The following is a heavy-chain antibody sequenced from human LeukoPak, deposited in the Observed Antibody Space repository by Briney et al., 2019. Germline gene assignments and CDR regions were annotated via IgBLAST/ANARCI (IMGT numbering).Heavy chain of an antibody. CDR3: ARTKPPRDILTGYSYGMDV. V-gene: IGHV1-18*01. J-gene: IGHJ6*02. CDR1: GYTFTNYG. Sequence: ASVKVSCKASGYTFTNYGISWLRQAPGQGLEWMGWSNPYTGATHYAQKLQGRVTMTTDTFTSTVYMELSSLRSEDTAVYYCARTKPPRDILTGYSYGMDVWGQGTTVTVSS. CDR2: SNPYTGAT. D-gene: IGHD3-9*01.